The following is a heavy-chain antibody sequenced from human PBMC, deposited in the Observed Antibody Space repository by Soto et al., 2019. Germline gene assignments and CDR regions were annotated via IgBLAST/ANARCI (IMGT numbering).Heavy chain of an antibody. CDR2: ISSSSSYI. D-gene: IGHD6-6*01. V-gene: IGHV3-21*01. J-gene: IGHJ3*02. CDR1: GFTFSSYS. Sequence: EVQLVESGGGLVKPGGSLRLSCAASGFTFSSYSMNWVRQAPGKGLEWVSSISSSSSYIYYADSVKGRFTIARDNAKNSLFLQRNSLRAEDTAVYYCARIQLGSDAFDIWGQGTMVTVSS. CDR3: ARIQLGSDAFDI.